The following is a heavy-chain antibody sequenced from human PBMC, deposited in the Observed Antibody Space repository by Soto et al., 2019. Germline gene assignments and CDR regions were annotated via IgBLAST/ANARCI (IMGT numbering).Heavy chain of an antibody. CDR2: IIPNSGGT. CDR1: GGTFGSYG. J-gene: IGHJ6*02. V-gene: IGHV1-2*02. CDR3: ARDQSPSSGWPGMDV. D-gene: IGHD6-19*01. Sequence: ASVKVSCKASGGTFGSYGISWVRQAPGQGLEWMGGIIPNSGGTNYAQKFQGRVTMTRDTSISTDYMELNRLRSDDTAVYYCARDQSPSSGWPGMDVWGQGTKVTVSS.